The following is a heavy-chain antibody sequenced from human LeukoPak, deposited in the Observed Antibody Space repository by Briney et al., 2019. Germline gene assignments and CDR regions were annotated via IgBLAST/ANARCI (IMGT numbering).Heavy chain of an antibody. D-gene: IGHD2-2*02. V-gene: IGHV3-23*01. Sequence: GGSLRLSCAASGFTVSSNYMSWVRQAPGKGLEWVSVISGSGGSTYYADSVKGRFTISRDNSKNTLYLQMNSLRAEDTAVYCCAKLRSVVVPAAIGDYWGQGTLVTVSS. CDR1: GFTVSSNY. CDR3: AKLRSVVVPAAIGDY. J-gene: IGHJ4*02. CDR2: ISGSGGST.